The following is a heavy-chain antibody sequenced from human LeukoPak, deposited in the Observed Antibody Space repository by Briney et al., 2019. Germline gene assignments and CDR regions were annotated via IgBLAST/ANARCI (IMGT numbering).Heavy chain of an antibody. V-gene: IGHV4-59*01. CDR2: IYYSGST. D-gene: IGHD5-18*01. J-gene: IGHJ5*02. Sequence: SETLSLTCTVSGGSISSYYWSWVRQPPGKGLEWIGYIYYSGSTSYNPSLRSRVTISVDTSKNQFSLKLSSVTAADTAIYYCAKDPNGYSNYNWFDPWGQGTLVAVSS. CDR3: AKDPNGYSNYNWFDP. CDR1: GGSISSYY.